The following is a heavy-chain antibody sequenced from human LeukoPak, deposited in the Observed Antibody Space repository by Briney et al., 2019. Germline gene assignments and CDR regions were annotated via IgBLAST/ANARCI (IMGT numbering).Heavy chain of an antibody. Sequence: ASVKVSCKASGYTFTSYGISWVRQAPGQGLEWMGWINAYNGNTNYAQKLQGRVTMTTDTSTSTAYMELRSLRSDDTAVYYCARDLAGYYGSGDSDNWFDPWGQGTLVTVSS. CDR1: GYTFTSYG. CDR2: INAYNGNT. V-gene: IGHV1-18*01. J-gene: IGHJ5*02. CDR3: ARDLAGYYGSGDSDNWFDP. D-gene: IGHD3-10*01.